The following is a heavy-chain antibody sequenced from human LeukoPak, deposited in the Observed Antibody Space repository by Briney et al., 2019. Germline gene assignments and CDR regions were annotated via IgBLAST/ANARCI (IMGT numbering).Heavy chain of an antibody. V-gene: IGHV3-21*01. D-gene: IGHD6-13*01. CDR3: AREARGSSFFPRISPRRNWFDP. Sequence: PGGSLRLSCAASGFTFSSYSMNWVRQAPGKGLEWVSSISSSSSYIYYADSVKGRFTISRDNAKNSLYLQMNSLRAEDTAVYYCAREARGSSFFPRISPRRNWFDPWGQGTLVTVSS. J-gene: IGHJ5*02. CDR2: ISSSSSYI. CDR1: GFTFSSYS.